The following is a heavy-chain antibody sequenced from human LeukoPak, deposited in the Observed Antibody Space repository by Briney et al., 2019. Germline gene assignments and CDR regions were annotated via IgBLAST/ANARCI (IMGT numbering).Heavy chain of an antibody. Sequence: TASETLSLTCAVYGGSFSGYYWSWIRQPPGKGLEWIGEINHSGSTNYNPSLKSRVTISVDTSKNQFSLKLSSVTAADTAVYYCARGDHYDSSGYYLTPYFDYWSQGTLVTVSS. D-gene: IGHD3-22*01. CDR2: INHSGST. J-gene: IGHJ4*02. CDR1: GGSFSGYY. CDR3: ARGDHYDSSGYYLTPYFDY. V-gene: IGHV4-34*01.